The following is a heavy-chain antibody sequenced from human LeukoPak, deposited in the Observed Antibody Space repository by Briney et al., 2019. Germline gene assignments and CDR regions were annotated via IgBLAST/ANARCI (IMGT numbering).Heavy chain of an antibody. CDR1: AGSISNADYY. CDR2: IYYSGRT. D-gene: IGHD7-27*01. V-gene: IGHV4-30-4*01. CDR3: ARAKTGVLDGDTRWRYFDL. J-gene: IGHJ2*01. Sequence: SQTLSLTCTVSAGSISNADYYWSWIRQPPGKGLEWIGYIYYSGRTYYNPSHKSRVTISVDTSKNQFSLKMNSVTAADTAVYYCARAKTGVLDGDTRWRYFDLWGRGTLVSVSS.